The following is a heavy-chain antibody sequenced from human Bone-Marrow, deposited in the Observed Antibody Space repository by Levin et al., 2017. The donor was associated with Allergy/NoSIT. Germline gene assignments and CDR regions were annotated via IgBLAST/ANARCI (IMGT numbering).Heavy chain of an antibody. V-gene: IGHV4-30-4*01. CDR3: ARSYCSSTSCRQFDY. D-gene: IGHD2-2*01. Sequence: SETLSLTCTVSGGSISSGDYYWTWIRQPPGKGLEWIGYIYYSGTTYYNPSLKSRVSISVDTSKNQFSLKLSSVTAAATAVSYCARSYCSSTSCRQFDYWGQGTLVTVSS. CDR1: GGSISSGDYY. J-gene: IGHJ4*02. CDR2: IYYSGTT.